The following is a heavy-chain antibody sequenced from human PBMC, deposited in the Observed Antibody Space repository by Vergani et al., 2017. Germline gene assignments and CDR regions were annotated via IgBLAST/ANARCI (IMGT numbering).Heavy chain of an antibody. D-gene: IGHD3-22*01. CDR3: AKDVLGDSSDLDS. Sequence: HLLESGGGLVQPGGSLRLSCAASGFPFSSYALTWVRQAPGKGLEWVSTISRSGFNTYYADSVKGRFTVSRDNSKNTLFLQMNSLRARDTAVYYCAKDVLGDSSDLDSWGPGTLVTVSS. CDR1: GFPFSSYA. CDR2: ISRSGFNT. V-gene: IGHV3-23*01. J-gene: IGHJ4*02.